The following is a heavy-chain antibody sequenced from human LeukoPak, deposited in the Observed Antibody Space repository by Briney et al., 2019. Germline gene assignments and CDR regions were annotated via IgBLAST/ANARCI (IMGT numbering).Heavy chain of an antibody. V-gene: IGHV3-66*01. Sequence: GGSLRLSCAASGFTVSSNYMSWVRQAPGKGLEWVSVIYSGGSTYYADSVKGRFTISRDNVKNSLYLQMNSLRAEDTAMYYCVRDHQWALDYWGHRALVTVSS. CDR2: IYSGGST. CDR3: VRDHQWALDY. J-gene: IGHJ4*01. D-gene: IGHD2-8*01. CDR1: GFTVSSNY.